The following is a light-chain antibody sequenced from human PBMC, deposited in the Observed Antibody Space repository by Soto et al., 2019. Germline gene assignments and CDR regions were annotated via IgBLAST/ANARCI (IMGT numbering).Light chain of an antibody. CDR1: QRVLYSSSNKNY. V-gene: IGKV4-1*01. Sequence: DIVMTQSPDSLAVSLGERATINCKSRQRVLYSSSNKNYLAWYQQKPGQPPKLLIYWASTRESGVPDRFSGSGSGTDFTLTISSLQAEDVAVYYCQQYCSSPWTFGQGTKVEIK. CDR2: WAS. J-gene: IGKJ1*01. CDR3: QQYCSSPWT.